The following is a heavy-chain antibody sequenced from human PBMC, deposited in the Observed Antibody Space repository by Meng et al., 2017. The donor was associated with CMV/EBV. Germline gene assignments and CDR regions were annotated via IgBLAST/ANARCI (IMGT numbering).Heavy chain of an antibody. CDR1: GGTFSSYA. CDR2: IIPIFGTA. V-gene: IGHV1-69*05. J-gene: IGHJ5*02. D-gene: IGHD6-13*01. Sequence: SVKVSCKASGGTFSSYAISWVRQAPGQGLEWMGGIIPIFGTANYAQKFQGRVTITTDESTSTAYMELSSLRSEDTAVYYCARVGISSSWYEPGTGWFDPWGQGTQVTVSS. CDR3: ARVGISSSWYEPGTGWFDP.